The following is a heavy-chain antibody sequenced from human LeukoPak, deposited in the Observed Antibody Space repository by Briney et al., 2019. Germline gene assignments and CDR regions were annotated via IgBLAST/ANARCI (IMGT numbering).Heavy chain of an antibody. D-gene: IGHD3-16*01. CDR1: GGSFSGYY. V-gene: IGHV4-34*01. CDR2: INHSGST. J-gene: IGHJ3*02. CDR3: ARRNKGGGAHGAFDI. Sequence: PSETLSLTCAVYGGSFSGYYWSWIRQPPGKGLEWIGEINHSGSTNYNPSLKSRVTISVDTSKNQFSLKLSSVTAADTAVYYCARRNKGGGAHGAFDIWAKGQWSPSLQ.